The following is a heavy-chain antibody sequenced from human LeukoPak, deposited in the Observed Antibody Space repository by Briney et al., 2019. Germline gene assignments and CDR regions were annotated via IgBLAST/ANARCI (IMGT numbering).Heavy chain of an antibody. J-gene: IGHJ4*02. CDR1: GFSLSTSGVG. Sequence: SGPTLVKPTQTPTLTCTFSGFSLSTSGVGVAWIRQPPGKALEWLGFIYWDDDKRYRPSLKSRLTITKDTSKNQVVLIMTNMDPVDTGTYYCAHRRGYSGDFDSWGQGTLVTVSS. CDR3: AHRRGYSGDFDS. D-gene: IGHD5-12*01. CDR2: IYWDDDK. V-gene: IGHV2-5*02.